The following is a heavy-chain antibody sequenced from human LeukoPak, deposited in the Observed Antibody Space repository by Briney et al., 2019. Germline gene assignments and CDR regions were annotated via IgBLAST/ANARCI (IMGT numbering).Heavy chain of an antibody. CDR3: ARRAGAYSHPYDY. CDR1: GFTFSSYS. Sequence: PGGSLRLSCAASGFTFSSYSMSWVRHAPGKGLEWVSFIYSDNTHYSDSVTGRFTISRDNSKNTLYLQRNSLRAEDTAVYYCARRAGAYSHPYDYWGQGTLVTVSS. D-gene: IGHD4/OR15-4a*01. V-gene: IGHV3-53*01. J-gene: IGHJ4*02. CDR2: IYSDNT.